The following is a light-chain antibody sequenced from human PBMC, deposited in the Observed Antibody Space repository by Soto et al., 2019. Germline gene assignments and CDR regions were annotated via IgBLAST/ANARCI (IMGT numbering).Light chain of an antibody. J-gene: IGKJ4*01. CDR1: QGISSA. CDR3: QQFNSYPFT. V-gene: IGKV1-13*02. Sequence: AIQLTQSPSSLSASVGDRVTITCRASQGISSALAWYQQKPGKAPKLLIYKASSLESGVPSRFSGSGSGTDFTLTISSLQPDDFATYYCQQFNSYPFTFGGGTKVDVK. CDR2: KAS.